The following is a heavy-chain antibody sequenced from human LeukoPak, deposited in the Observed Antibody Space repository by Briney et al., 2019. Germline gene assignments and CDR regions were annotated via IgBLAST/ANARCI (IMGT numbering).Heavy chain of an antibody. V-gene: IGHV3-30*04. D-gene: IGHD1-26*01. CDR2: ISYDGSNK. Sequence: GGSLRLSCAASGFTFSSYAMHWVRQAPGKGLEWVAVISYDGSNKYYADSVKGRFTISRDNSKNTLYLQMNSLRADDTAVYYCARGNSGSYWGQGTLVTVSS. CDR3: ARGNSGSY. J-gene: IGHJ4*02. CDR1: GFTFSSYA.